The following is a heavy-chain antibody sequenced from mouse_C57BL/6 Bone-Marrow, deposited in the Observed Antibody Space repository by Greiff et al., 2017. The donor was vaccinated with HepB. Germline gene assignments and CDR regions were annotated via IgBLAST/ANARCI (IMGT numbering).Heavy chain of an antibody. J-gene: IGHJ1*03. Sequence: QVQLQQSGAELVRPGASVKLSCKASGYTFTDYYINWVKQRPGQGLEWIARIYPGSGNTYYNEKFKGKATLTAEKSSSTAYMQLSSLTSEDSAVYFCARRPSYWYFDVWGTGTTVTVSS. CDR3: ARRPSYWYFDV. CDR1: GYTFTDYY. V-gene: IGHV1-76*01. CDR2: IYPGSGNT.